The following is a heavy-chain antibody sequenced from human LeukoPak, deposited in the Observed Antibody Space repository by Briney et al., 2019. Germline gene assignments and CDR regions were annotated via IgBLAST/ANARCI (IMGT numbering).Heavy chain of an antibody. V-gene: IGHV3-30*18. CDR3: AKDRDVSGYPYYFDY. CDR2: LWNGGSNK. CDR1: GFTFSNFG. Sequence: PGRSLRLSCAASGFTFSNFGMHWVRQAPGKGLEWVAVLWNGGSNKYYADSVKGRFTISRDNSNNTLYLQMNSLRAEDTAVYYCAKDRDVSGYPYYFDYWGQGILVTVSS. J-gene: IGHJ4*02. D-gene: IGHD3-22*01.